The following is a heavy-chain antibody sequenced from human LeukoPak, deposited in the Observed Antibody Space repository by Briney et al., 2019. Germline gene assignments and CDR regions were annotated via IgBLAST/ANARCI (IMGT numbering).Heavy chain of an antibody. CDR3: AKPSSGYYKGPFDY. CDR2: LRYDGSKK. CDR1: GFTFSNYD. J-gene: IGHJ4*02. D-gene: IGHD3-22*01. V-gene: IGHV3-30*02. Sequence: GGSLRLSCAASGFTFSNYDMHWVRQAPGKGVEWVASLRYDGSKKYYTDSVKGRFTISRDNSKNTLYLQMNSLRAEDTSVYYCAKPSSGYYKGPFDYWGQGTLVTVSS.